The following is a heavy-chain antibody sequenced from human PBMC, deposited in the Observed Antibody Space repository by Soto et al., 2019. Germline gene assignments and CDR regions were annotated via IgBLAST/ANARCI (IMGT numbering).Heavy chain of an antibody. J-gene: IGHJ6*02. CDR1: GGSISSYY. CDR2: IYYSGST. V-gene: IGHV4-59*01. CDR3: ARDHPGYCSSTSCSDDYYYGMDV. Sequence: SETLSLTCTVSGGSISSYYWSWIRQPPGKGLEWIGYIYYSGSTNYNPSLKSRVTISVDTSKNQFSLKLSSVTAADTAVYYCARDHPGYCSSTSCSDDYYYGMDVWGQGTTVTSP. D-gene: IGHD2-2*03.